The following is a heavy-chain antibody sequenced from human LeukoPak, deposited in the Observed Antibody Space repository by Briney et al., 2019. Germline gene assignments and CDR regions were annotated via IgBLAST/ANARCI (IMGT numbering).Heavy chain of an antibody. CDR3: ARNSVEGSFFDY. V-gene: IGHV3-30-3*01. D-gene: IGHD3-3*01. Sequence: PGRSLRLSCAASGVTFSSYDMHWVRQAPGKGLEWVAVISYDGTNKDYADSVKGRLTISRDNSKNTLYLQMNSLRPEDTAVYYCARNSVEGSFFDYWGQGILVTVSS. CDR2: ISYDGTNK. J-gene: IGHJ4*02. CDR1: GVTFSSYD.